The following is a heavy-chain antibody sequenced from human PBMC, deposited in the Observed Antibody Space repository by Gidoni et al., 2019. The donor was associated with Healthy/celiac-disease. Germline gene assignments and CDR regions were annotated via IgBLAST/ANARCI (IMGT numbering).Heavy chain of an antibody. CDR3: AKDIVGATSYGMDV. CDR1: GFTFDDYT. CDR2: ISWDGGST. V-gene: IGHV3-43*01. J-gene: IGHJ6*02. Sequence: EVQLVESGGVVVQPGGSLRLSCAASGFTFDDYTMHWVRQAPGKGLEWVSLISWDGGSTYYADSVKGRFTISRDNSKNSLYLQMNSLRTEDTALYYCAKDIVGATSYGMDVWGQGTTVTVSS. D-gene: IGHD1-26*01.